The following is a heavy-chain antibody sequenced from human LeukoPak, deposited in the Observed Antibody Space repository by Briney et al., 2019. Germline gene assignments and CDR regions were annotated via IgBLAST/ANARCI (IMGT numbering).Heavy chain of an antibody. Sequence: GESLKIPFKGSGYRITSYWITWVRQMAGKGLEWMGRTDPSDSYNNYSPSFQGHVTISADKSISTAYLQWSSLKASDTAMYYCARQVTYDGFDIWGQGTMVTVSS. CDR2: TDPSDSYN. D-gene: IGHD2-21*02. J-gene: IGHJ3*02. CDR3: ARQVTYDGFDI. V-gene: IGHV5-10-1*01. CDR1: GYRITSYW.